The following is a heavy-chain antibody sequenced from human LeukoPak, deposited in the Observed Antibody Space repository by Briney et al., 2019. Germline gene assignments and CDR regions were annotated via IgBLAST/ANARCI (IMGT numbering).Heavy chain of an antibody. D-gene: IGHD2-2*01. CDR1: GDSVPSNSVT. CDR2: TYYRSTWYN. J-gene: IGHJ5*02. Sequence: SQTLSLTCAISGDSVPSNSVTWNWIRQSPSRGLEWLGRTYYRSTWYNDYAVSVRGRITVNPDTSKNQFSLHLNSVTPEDRAVYYCARRLTQYDCFDPWGQGILVTVSS. CDR3: ARRLTQYDCFDP. V-gene: IGHV6-1*01.